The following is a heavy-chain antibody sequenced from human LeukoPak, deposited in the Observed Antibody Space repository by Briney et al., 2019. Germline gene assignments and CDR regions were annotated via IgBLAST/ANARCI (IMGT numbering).Heavy chain of an antibody. CDR1: GGSFSGYY. CDR3: ARVKYDYVWGSYRDIDLTDY. J-gene: IGHJ4*02. Sequence: SETLSLTCAVYGGSFSGYYWSWIRQPPGKGLEWIGEINHSGSTNYNPSLKSRVTISVDTSKNQFSLKLSSVTAADTAVYYCARVKYDYVWGSYRDIDLTDYWGQGALVTVSS. CDR2: INHSGST. V-gene: IGHV4-34*01. D-gene: IGHD3-16*02.